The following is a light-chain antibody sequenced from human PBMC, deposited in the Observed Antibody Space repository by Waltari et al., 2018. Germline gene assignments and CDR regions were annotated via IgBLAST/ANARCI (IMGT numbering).Light chain of an antibody. J-gene: IGLJ2*01. CDR1: SLRTYY. CDR3: HSRDSSGDVL. Sequence: SSELTQAPAVSVALGQTVRITCQGDSLRTYYVSWFLQKPGQAPALVIYGKNNRPSGIPDRFSASSSGSTASLTIIGAQAEDEADYYCHSRDSSGDVLIGGGTKLTVV. V-gene: IGLV3-19*01. CDR2: GKN.